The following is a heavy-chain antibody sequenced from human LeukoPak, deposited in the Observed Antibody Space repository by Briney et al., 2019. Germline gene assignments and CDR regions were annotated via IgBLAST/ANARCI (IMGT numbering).Heavy chain of an antibody. CDR2: INPNSGGA. V-gene: IGHV1-2*02. Sequence: GALVKLSCKASGYTFTGYHMHWVRQAPGHGVEWMGWINPNSGGANYARKLHGRVTMTSDTSIRIHYMELSRLRSDDTAVYYCARRIGSSASDFSFDPWGQGTLVTVSS. CDR3: ARRIGSSASDFSFDP. CDR1: GYTFTGYH. D-gene: IGHD2-2*01. J-gene: IGHJ5*02.